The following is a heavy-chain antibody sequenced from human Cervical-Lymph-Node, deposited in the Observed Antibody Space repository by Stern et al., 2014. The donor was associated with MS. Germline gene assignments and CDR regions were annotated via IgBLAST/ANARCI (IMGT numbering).Heavy chain of an antibody. CDR3: AGGSAGGAPAY. CDR2: INYRGIS. CDR1: GASISSYS. Sequence: LQLQESGPGLVKPSETLSLTCTVSGASISSYSWSWIRQPPVKGLEWIGYINYRGISNQNPSLKGRVAISIDPSKNQFTLRLSSVTAVDTAVYSCAGGSAGGAPAYWGQGTRVTVSS. V-gene: IGHV4-59*03. D-gene: IGHD6-25*01. J-gene: IGHJ4*02.